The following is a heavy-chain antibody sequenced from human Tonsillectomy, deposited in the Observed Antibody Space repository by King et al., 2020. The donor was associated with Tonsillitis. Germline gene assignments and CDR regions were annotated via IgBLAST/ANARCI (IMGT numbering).Heavy chain of an antibody. CDR3: ARDLFSSSAGTSPLDY. V-gene: IGHV3-7*03. J-gene: IGHJ4*02. D-gene: IGHD6-13*01. Sequence: VQLVESGGGLVQPGGSLRLSCAASGFTFSKYWMSWVRQAPGKGLEWVANIKQDGSEKNSVDSVKGRFPISRDNANNSLYMQMNSLRAEDTAVYYCARDLFSSSAGTSPLDYWGQGTLVTVSS. CDR1: GFTFSKYW. CDR2: IKQDGSEK.